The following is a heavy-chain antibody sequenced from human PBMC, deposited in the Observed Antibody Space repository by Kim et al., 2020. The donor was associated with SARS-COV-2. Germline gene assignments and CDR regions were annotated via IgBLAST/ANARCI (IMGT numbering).Heavy chain of an antibody. CDR1: GGSISSSSYY. CDR3: ARRAVAGVFDY. Sequence: SETLSLTCTVSGGSISSSSYYWGWIRQPPGKGLEWIGSIYYSGSTYYNPSIKSRVTISVDTSKNQFSLKLSSVTAADTAVYYCARRAVAGVFDYWGQGTLGTVSS. CDR2: IYYSGST. J-gene: IGHJ4*02. V-gene: IGHV4-39*01. D-gene: IGHD6-19*01.